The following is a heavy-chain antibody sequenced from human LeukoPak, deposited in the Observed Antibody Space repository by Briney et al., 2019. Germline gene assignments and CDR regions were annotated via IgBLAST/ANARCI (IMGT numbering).Heavy chain of an antibody. D-gene: IGHD2-2*01. J-gene: IGHJ5*02. CDR1: GGSFSGYY. CDR3: ARGTRHKGYCSSTSCKRNWFDP. V-gene: IGHV4-34*01. CDR2: INHSGST. Sequence: SETLSLTCAVYGGSFSGYYWSWIRQPPGKGLEWIGEINHSGSTNYNPSLKSRVTISVDTSKNQFSLKLSSVTAADTAVYYCARGTRHKGYCSSTSCKRNWFDPWGQGTLVTVSS.